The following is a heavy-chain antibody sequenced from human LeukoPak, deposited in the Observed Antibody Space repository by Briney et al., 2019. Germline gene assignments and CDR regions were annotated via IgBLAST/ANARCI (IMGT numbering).Heavy chain of an antibody. CDR1: GFTFSSYA. J-gene: IGHJ4*02. D-gene: IGHD4-17*01. V-gene: IGHV3-48*03. CDR3: ARSGYGDYGQYFDY. Sequence: GGSLRLSCAASGFTFSSYAMSWVRQAPGKGLEWVSYISSSGSTIYYADSVKGRFTISRDNAKNSLYLQMNSLRAEDTAVYYCARSGYGDYGQYFDYWGQGTLVTVSS. CDR2: ISSSGSTI.